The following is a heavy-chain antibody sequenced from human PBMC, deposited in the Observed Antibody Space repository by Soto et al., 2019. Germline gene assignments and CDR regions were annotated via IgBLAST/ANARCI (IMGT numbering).Heavy chain of an antibody. V-gene: IGHV4-30-2*01. J-gene: IGHJ3*02. CDR1: GGSIISGGYS. Sequence: SETLSLTCAVSGGSIISGGYSWSWIRQPPGKGLQWIGHIYEGGNTYYTPSLESRVAISTDKSKNQFSLRLSAVTAADTAVYYCVRRSPEDAFDIWGQGTMVTVSS. CDR2: IYEGGNT. CDR3: VRRSPEDAFDI.